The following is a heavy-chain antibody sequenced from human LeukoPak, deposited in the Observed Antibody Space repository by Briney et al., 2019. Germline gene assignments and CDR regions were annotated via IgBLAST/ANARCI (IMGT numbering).Heavy chain of an antibody. CDR3: ARDSPLGGSNGYRIFDY. CDR2: IYYGRSN. CDR1: VGSISSYY. Sequence: PSETLSLTCSVWVGSISSYYWSWIRQPPGKGLEWGGSIYYGRSNSYTPSLKSRVTISVDKSKNQFYLQLSSVTAADTAVYFCARDSPLGGSNGYRIFDYWGQGTLVTVSS. V-gene: IGHV4-59*01. D-gene: IGHD5-24*01. J-gene: IGHJ4*02.